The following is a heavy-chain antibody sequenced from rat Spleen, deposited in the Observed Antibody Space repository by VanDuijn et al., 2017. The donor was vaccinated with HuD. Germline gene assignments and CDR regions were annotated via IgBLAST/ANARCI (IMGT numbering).Heavy chain of an antibody. D-gene: IGHD4-3*01. V-gene: IGHV5-29*01. J-gene: IGHJ3*01. CDR3: ASHNDNSGSNWFPY. CDR2: ISYDGSST. Sequence: APTKGLEWLATISYDGSSTYYRDSVKGRFSISRDNAKSTLYLQMDSLRSEDTATYYCASHNDNSGSNWFPYWGQGTLVTVSS.